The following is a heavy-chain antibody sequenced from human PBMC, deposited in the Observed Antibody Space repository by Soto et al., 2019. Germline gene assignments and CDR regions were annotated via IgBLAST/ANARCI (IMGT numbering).Heavy chain of an antibody. CDR1: GGSISSYY. V-gene: IGHV4-59*01. CDR2: IYYSGST. Sequence: SETLSLTCTVSGGSISSYYWSWIRQPPGKGLEWIGYIYYSGSTNYNPSLKSRVTISVDTSKNQFSLKLSSVTAADTAVYYCSSYLPTKNWFDPWGQGTLVTVSS. CDR3: SSYLPTKNWFDP. J-gene: IGHJ5*02. D-gene: IGHD2-2*01.